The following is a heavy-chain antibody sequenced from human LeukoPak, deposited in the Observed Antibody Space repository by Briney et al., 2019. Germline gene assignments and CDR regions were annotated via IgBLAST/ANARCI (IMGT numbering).Heavy chain of an antibody. J-gene: IGHJ3*02. CDR2: IYSGGST. CDR3: ARDRQQWLVPRGAGFQDAFDI. V-gene: IGHV3-66*01. D-gene: IGHD6-19*01. Sequence: GGSLRLSCAASGFTVSSNYMSWVRQAPGKGLEWVSVIYSGGSTYYADSVKGRFTISRDNAKNSLYLQMNSLRAEDTAVFYCARDRQQWLVPRGAGFQDAFDIWGQGTMVTVSS. CDR1: GFTVSSNY.